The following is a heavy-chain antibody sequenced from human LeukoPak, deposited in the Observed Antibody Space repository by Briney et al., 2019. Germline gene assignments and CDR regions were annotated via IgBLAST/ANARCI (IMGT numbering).Heavy chain of an antibody. D-gene: IGHD6-19*01. CDR2: IYYSGST. V-gene: IGHV4-39*01. CDR1: GGSISSSSYY. Sequence: PSETLSLTCTVSGGSISSSSYYWGWIRQPPGKGLEWIGSIYYSGSTYYNPSLKSRVTISVDTSKNQFSLKLSSVTAADTAVYYCAVSGWSGAFDIWGQGTTVTVSS. CDR3: AVSGWSGAFDI. J-gene: IGHJ3*02.